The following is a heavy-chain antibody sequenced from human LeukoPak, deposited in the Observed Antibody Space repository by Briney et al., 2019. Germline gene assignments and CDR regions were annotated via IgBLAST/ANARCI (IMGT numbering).Heavy chain of an antibody. CDR2: ISGSGGST. Sequence: AGGSLRLSCAASGFTFSSYAMSWVRQAPGKGLEWVSAISGSGGSTYYADSVKGRFTISRDNSKNTLYLQMNSLRAEDTAVYCCAKDGTELYYFDYWGQGTLVTVSS. V-gene: IGHV3-23*01. D-gene: IGHD3/OR15-3a*01. CDR3: AKDGTELYYFDY. J-gene: IGHJ4*02. CDR1: GFTFSSYA.